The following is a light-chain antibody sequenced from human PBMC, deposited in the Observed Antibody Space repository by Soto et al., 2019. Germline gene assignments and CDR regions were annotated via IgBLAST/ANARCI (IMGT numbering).Light chain of an antibody. V-gene: IGLV2-14*03. J-gene: IGLJ7*01. Sequence: QSALTQPASVSGSPGQSITISCTGTSNDFGGYDYVTWYQHHPGKAPKLMIYDVSNRPSGISDRFSASKSGNTASLTISGVQAEDEAHYYCSSYTSRATLVVGGGTQLTVL. CDR2: DVS. CDR3: SSYTSRATLV. CDR1: SNDFGGYDY.